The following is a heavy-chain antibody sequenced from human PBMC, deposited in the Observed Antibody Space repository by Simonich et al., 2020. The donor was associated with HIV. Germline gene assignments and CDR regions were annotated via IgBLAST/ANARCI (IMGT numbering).Heavy chain of an antibody. J-gene: IGHJ4*02. CDR3: ARRGGYAFDY. CDR1: GGSFSGYY. Sequence: QVHLQQWGAGLFKPSETLSLTCAVYGGSFSGYYWNWIRQPPGKGLEWIGEINHSGSTDYNSSLKRRVTISVDTSKNQFSLKLSSVTAADTAMYYCARRGGYAFDYWGQGTLVTVSS. D-gene: IGHD5-12*01. CDR2: INHSGST. V-gene: IGHV4-34*01.